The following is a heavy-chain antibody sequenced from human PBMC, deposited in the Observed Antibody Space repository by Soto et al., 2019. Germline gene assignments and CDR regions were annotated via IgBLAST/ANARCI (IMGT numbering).Heavy chain of an antibody. V-gene: IGHV3-30-3*01. D-gene: IGHD6-19*01. J-gene: IGHJ4*02. CDR1: GFTFSRYA. CDR2: ISYDGSNK. Sequence: QGQLVESGGGVVQPGRSLRLYCAASGFTFSRYAMHWVRQAPGKGLEWVAVISYDGSNKYYADSVKGRFTISRDNSKNTLYLQMNSLRAEDTAVYYCARDPTPSFQYSSGWYPFDYWGQGTLVTVSS. CDR3: ARDPTPSFQYSSGWYPFDY.